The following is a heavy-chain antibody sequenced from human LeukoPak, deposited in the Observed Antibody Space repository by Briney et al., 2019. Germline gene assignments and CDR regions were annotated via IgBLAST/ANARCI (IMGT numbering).Heavy chain of an antibody. CDR1: GGTFSSCA. V-gene: IGHV1-69*13. J-gene: IGHJ4*02. Sequence: SVKVSCKASGGTFSSCAISWVRQAPGQGLEWMGGIIPIFGTANYAQKFQGRVTITADESTSTAYMELSSLRSEDTAVYYCARGEQQLVGPYYFDYWGQGTLVTVSS. CDR2: IIPIFGTA. D-gene: IGHD6-13*01. CDR3: ARGEQQLVGPYYFDY.